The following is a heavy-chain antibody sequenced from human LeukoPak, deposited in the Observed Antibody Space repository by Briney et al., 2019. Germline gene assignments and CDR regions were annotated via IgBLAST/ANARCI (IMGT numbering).Heavy chain of an antibody. D-gene: IGHD2-2*01. V-gene: IGHV4-59*01. CDR3: ARALGYCSSTSCSLYYYYYYMDV. CDR1: GGSISSYY. CDR2: IYYSGST. J-gene: IGHJ6*03. Sequence: SETLSLTCTVSGGSISSYYWSWIRQPPGKGLEWIGYIYYSGSTNYNPSLKRGVTISVDTSKNQFSLKLSSVAAADTAVYYCARALGYCSSTSCSLYYYYYYMDVWGKGTTVTVSS.